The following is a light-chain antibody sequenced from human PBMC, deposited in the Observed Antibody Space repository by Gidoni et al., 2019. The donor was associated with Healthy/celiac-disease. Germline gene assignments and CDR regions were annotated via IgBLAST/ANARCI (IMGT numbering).Light chain of an antibody. J-gene: IGLJ2*01. V-gene: IGLV2-14*01. CDR1: SSDVGCYNY. Sequence: QSALTQPASVSGAPGQSITISCTGTSSDVGCYNYVSWYQQHPGKAPKLMIYDVSNRPSGVSNRFSGSKSGNTASLTISGLQAEDEADYYCSSYTSSSPVVFGGVTKLTVL. CDR2: DVS. CDR3: SSYTSSSPVV.